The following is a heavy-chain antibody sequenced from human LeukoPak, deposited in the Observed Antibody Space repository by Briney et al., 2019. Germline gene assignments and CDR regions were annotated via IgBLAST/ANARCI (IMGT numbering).Heavy chain of an antibody. D-gene: IGHD2-2*01. V-gene: IGHV4-34*01. CDR2: INHSGST. CDR3: ARGFDIVVVPAGGWFDL. Sequence: SETLSLTCAVYGGSFSGYYWSWIRQPPGKGLEWIGEINHSGSTNYNPSLKSRVTISVDTSKNQFSLKLSSVTAADTAVYYCARGFDIVVVPAGGWFDLWGQGTLVTVSS. CDR1: GGSFSGYY. J-gene: IGHJ5*02.